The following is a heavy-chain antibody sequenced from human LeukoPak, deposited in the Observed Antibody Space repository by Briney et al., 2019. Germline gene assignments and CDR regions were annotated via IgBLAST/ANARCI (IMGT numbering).Heavy chain of an antibody. CDR1: GYTFTNYG. Sequence: GASVKVSCKASGYTFTNYGITWVRQAPGQGLEWIGWITDYNGNTNYAQKLQGRVTMTTDTSTSTAYMELRSLRSDDTAVYYCARAGRGYSYGRELDYWGQGTLVTVSS. V-gene: IGHV1-18*01. CDR2: ITDYNGNT. CDR3: ARAGRGYSYGRELDY. D-gene: IGHD5-18*01. J-gene: IGHJ4*02.